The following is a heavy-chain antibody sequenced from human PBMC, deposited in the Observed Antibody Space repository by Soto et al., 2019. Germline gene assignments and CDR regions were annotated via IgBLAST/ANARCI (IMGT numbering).Heavy chain of an antibody. Sequence: QVQLAQSGPEVKKSGSSVKVSCKLSGVTFTSETISWVRQAPGQGLEWMGRIIPILGTGNYAQKFQGRITMTEDKSTNTGYMELSGLTSEDTAVYFCAREEGAYNMVTLPFYYMNVWGDGATVTVSS. CDR3: AREEGAYNMVTLPFYYMNV. D-gene: IGHD2-21*02. CDR2: IIPILGTG. J-gene: IGHJ6*03. CDR1: GVTFTSET. V-gene: IGHV1-69*08.